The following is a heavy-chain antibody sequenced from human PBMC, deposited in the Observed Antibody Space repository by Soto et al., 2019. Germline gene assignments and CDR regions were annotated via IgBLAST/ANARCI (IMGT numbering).Heavy chain of an antibody. V-gene: IGHV4-59*08. CDR1: GGSISSYY. Sequence: QVQLQESGPGLVKPSETLSLTCTVSGGSISSYYWSWIRQPPGKGLEWIGYIYYSGSTNYNPSLKXXVXTXXDTPKNQFALKLSSVTAADTAVYYCASHHVEGFDPWGQGTLVTVSS. D-gene: IGHD3-10*02. CDR2: IYYSGST. CDR3: ASHHVEGFDP. J-gene: IGHJ5*02.